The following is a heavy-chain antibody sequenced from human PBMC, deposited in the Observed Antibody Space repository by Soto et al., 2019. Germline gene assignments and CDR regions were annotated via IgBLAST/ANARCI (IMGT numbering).Heavy chain of an antibody. CDR1: GFTFSGYY. V-gene: IGHV3-30*18. CDR2: ISYDGSTE. Sequence: GGSLRLSCAASGFTFSGYYMHWVRQAPGKGLEWVAVISYDGSTEYYADSVKDRFTISRDNSANRLFLQMNSLRPEDTAVYYCTKDDGYNDSTYYHYFGMDVCGQGTTVTFSS. J-gene: IGHJ6*02. D-gene: IGHD5-12*01. CDR3: TKDDGYNDSTYYHYFGMDV.